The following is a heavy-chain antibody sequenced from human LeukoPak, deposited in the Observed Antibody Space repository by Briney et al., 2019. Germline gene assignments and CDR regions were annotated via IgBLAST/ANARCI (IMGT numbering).Heavy chain of an antibody. V-gene: IGHV4-34*01. CDR1: GGSISSYY. Sequence: PSETLSLTCTVSGGSISSYYWSWIRQPPGKGLEWIGEINHSGSTNYNPSLKSRVTISVDTSKNQFSLKLSSVTAADTAVYYCARGRGYDFWSGIDWFDPWGQGTLVTVSS. D-gene: IGHD3-3*01. CDR2: INHSGST. CDR3: ARGRGYDFWSGIDWFDP. J-gene: IGHJ5*02.